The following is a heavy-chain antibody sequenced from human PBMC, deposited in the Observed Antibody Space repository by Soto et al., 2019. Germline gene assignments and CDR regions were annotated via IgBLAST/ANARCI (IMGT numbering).Heavy chain of an antibody. CDR1: GGSISSGGYY. J-gene: IGHJ2*01. CDR3: ARMTTVTKRGLRYFDL. D-gene: IGHD4-17*01. V-gene: IGHV4-31*03. CDR2: IYYSGST. Sequence: SETLSLTCTVSGGSISSGGYYWSWIRQHPGKGLEWIGYIYYSGSTYYNPSLKSRVTISVDTSKNQFSLKLSPVTAADTAVYYCARMTTVTKRGLRYFDLWGRGTLVTVSS.